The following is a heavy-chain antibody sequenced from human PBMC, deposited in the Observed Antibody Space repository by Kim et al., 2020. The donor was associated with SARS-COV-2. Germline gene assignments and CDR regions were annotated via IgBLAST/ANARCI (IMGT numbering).Heavy chain of an antibody. CDR1: GGSFSGYY. V-gene: IGHV4-34*01. J-gene: IGHJ6*02. Sequence: SETLSLTCAVYGGSFSGYYWSWIRQPPGKGLEWIGEINHSGSTNYNPSLKSRVTISVDTSKNQFSLKLSSVTAADTAVYYCARGGGYCSGGSCSLFYYYYGMDVWGQGTTVTVSS. D-gene: IGHD2-15*01. CDR3: ARGGGYCSGGSCSLFYYYYGMDV. CDR2: INHSGST.